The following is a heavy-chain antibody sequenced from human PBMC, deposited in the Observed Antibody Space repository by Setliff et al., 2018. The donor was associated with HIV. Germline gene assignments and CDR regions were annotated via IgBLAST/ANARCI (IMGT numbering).Heavy chain of an antibody. CDR2: IRYDGSQK. CDR1: VFTFNNYG. D-gene: IGHD6-13*01. J-gene: IGHJ4*02. Sequence: GGSLRLSCAASVFTFNNYGMNWVRQAPGKGLEWVAFIRYDGSQKYYVDSVKGRFTISRDTSKNTLYLQMNSLRAEDTAVYYCAKDHATSSWFAALLDYWGQGALVTVSS. CDR3: AKDHATSSWFAALLDY. V-gene: IGHV3-30*02.